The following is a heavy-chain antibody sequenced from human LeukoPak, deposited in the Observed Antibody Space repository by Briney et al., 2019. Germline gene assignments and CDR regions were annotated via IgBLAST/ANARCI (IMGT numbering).Heavy chain of an antibody. J-gene: IGHJ4*02. CDR1: GFTFSSYA. D-gene: IGHD3-3*01. CDR3: AKATRPFTIFGVVIGDY. V-gene: IGHV3-23*01. CDR2: ISGSGGST. Sequence: GGSPRLSCAASGFTFSSYAMSWVRQAPGKGLEWVSAISGSGGSTYYADSVKGRFTISRDNSKNTLYLQMNSLRAEDTAVYYCAKATRPFTIFGVVIGDYWGQGTLVTVSS.